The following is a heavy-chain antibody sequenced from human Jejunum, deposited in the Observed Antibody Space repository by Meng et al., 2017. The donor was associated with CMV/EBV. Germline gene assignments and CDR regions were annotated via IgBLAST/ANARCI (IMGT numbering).Heavy chain of an antibody. V-gene: IGHV3-33*01. Sequence: GRQGAGKMMEEVGLIQYVATDKYRFTSVKDRVNISRDNSQNTLYLQENSLRPGDTAVYYCAGGSVVYQGFLDYNCLDVWGQGTTVTVSS. J-gene: IGHJ6*02. D-gene: IGHD2-8*02. CDR3: AGGSVVYQGFLDYNCLDV. CDR2: IQYVATDK.